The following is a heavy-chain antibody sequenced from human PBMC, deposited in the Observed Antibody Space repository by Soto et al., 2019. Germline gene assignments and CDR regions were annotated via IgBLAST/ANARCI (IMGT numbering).Heavy chain of an antibody. J-gene: IGHJ6*02. CDR1: GYTFTSYG. V-gene: IGHV1-18*04. D-gene: IGHD6-13*01. Sequence: ASVKVSCKASGYTFTSYGISWVRQAPGQGLEWMGWISAYNGNTNYAQKLQGRVTMTRDTSISTAYMELSRLRSDDTAVYYCARDKEDIAAAGTVYYYYYGMDVWGQGTTVTVSS. CDR2: ISAYNGNT. CDR3: ARDKEDIAAAGTVYYYYYGMDV.